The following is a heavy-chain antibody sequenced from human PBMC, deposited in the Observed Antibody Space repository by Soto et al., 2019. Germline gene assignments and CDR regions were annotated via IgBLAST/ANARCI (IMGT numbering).Heavy chain of an antibody. CDR1: GYTFTSYA. V-gene: IGHV1-3*01. J-gene: IGHJ6*02. Sequence: GASVKVSCKASGYTFTSYAMHWVRQTPGQRLEWMGWINAGNGNTKYSQKFQGRVTITRDTSASTAYMELSSLRSEDTAVYYCAAKFGELLTVNYYYYGMDVWGQGTTVTVSS. CDR2: INAGNGNT. CDR3: AAKFGELLTVNYYYYGMDV. D-gene: IGHD3-10*01.